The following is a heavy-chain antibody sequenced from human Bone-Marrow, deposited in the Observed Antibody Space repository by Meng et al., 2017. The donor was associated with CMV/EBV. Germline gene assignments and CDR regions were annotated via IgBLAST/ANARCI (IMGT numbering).Heavy chain of an antibody. D-gene: IGHD2-15*01. CDR1: GFTVNITH. V-gene: IGHV3-53*01. CDR2: ICSGDFT. J-gene: IGHJ4*02. Sequence: ETLSLTCVASGFTVNITHMNWVRQAPGKGLEWVSVICSGDFTHYADFVKGRFTISRDTSKNTLYLQMNSLRADDTALYYCVVGHDSRKVAFWGQGTLVTVSS. CDR3: VVGHDSRKVAF.